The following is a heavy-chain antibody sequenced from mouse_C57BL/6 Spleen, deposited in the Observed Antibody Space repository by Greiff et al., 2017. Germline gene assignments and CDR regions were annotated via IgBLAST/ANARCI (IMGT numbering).Heavy chain of an antibody. CDR1: GYTFTSYW. J-gene: IGHJ3*01. D-gene: IGHD1-1*01. V-gene: IGHV1-55*01. CDR2: IYPGSGST. Sequence: QVQLQQPGAELVKPGASVKMSCMASGYTFTSYWITWVKQRPGQGLEWIGDIYPGSGSTNYNEKFKSKATLTVDTSSSTAYMQLSSLTSEDSAVYYCARHRGSSSAWFAYWGQGTLVTVSA. CDR3: ARHRGSSSAWFAY.